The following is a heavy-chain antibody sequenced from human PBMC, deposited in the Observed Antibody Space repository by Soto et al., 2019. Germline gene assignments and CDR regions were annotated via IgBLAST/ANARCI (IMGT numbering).Heavy chain of an antibody. CDR1: GYTFIDYF. Sequence: ASVKVSCKASGYTFIDYFIQWVRQAPGQGLEWMGWINPSSGETTYAQKFQGRVTMTRDTSISTAYMDLITLRSDDTAIYYYVRGLKLRDLDYWGQGTPVTVSS. V-gene: IGHV1-2*02. CDR3: VRGLKLRDLDY. J-gene: IGHJ4*02. CDR2: INPSSGET.